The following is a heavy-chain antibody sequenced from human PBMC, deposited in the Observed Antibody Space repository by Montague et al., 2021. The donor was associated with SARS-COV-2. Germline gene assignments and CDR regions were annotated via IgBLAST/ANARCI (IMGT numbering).Heavy chain of an antibody. CDR3: ARDPRYSLSWSFDY. D-gene: IGHD6-13*01. CDR2: TSHRAKRYY. J-gene: IGHJ4*02. V-gene: IGHV6-1*01. CDR1: GDSVASNTPA. Sequence: CAISGDSVASNTPAWSWDRHSPAIGLEWLGRTSHRAKRYYDYAASVKSRMTISPDTSKNHFSLQLSSVTPEDRAVYYCARDPRYSLSWSFDYWGQGALVTVSS.